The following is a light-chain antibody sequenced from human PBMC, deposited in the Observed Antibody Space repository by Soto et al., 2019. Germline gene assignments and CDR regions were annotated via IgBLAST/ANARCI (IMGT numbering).Light chain of an antibody. CDR1: PGFSMRH. V-gene: IGKV3-20*01. CDR2: CAS. CDR3: QQYGSSPRT. Sequence: EIVLTQSPGTLSLSPGGRTTLSCRARPGFSMRHLAWYPQKPGQAPRLLIYCASSRATGIPDRFSGSGSGTDFTLTISRLEPEDFAVYYCQQYGSSPRTFGQGTKVEIK. J-gene: IGKJ1*01.